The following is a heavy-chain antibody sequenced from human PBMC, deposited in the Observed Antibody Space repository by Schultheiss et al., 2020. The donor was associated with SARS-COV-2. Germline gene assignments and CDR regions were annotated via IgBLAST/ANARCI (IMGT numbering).Heavy chain of an antibody. V-gene: IGHV4-39*07. CDR2: INHSGST. D-gene: IGHD3-9*01. Sequence: SQTLSLTCTVSGGSISSGGYYWSWIRQPPGKGLEWIGEINHSGSTNYNPSLKSRVTISVDTSKNQFSLKLSSVTAADTAVYYCARVPGDWFPIDYWGQGTLVTVSS. CDR3: ARVPGDWFPIDY. CDR1: GGSISSGGYY. J-gene: IGHJ4*02.